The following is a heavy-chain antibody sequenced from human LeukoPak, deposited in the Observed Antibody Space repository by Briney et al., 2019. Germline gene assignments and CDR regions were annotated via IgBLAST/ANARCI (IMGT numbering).Heavy chain of an antibody. CDR3: ARDIISGSSWYCY. D-gene: IGHD6-13*01. CDR2: INPNSGGT. CDR1: GYTFTGYY. V-gene: IGHV1-2*02. Sequence: GASVEVSCKASGYTFTGYYMHWVRQAPGQGLEWMGWINPNSGGTNYAQKFQGRVTMTRDTSISTAYMELSRLRSDDTAVYYCARDIISGSSWYCYWGQGTLVTVSS. J-gene: IGHJ4*02.